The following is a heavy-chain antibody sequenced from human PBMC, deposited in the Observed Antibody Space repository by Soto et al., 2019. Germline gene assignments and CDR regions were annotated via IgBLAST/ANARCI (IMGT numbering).Heavy chain of an antibody. CDR1: GYTFTDYD. D-gene: IGHD2-15*01. J-gene: IGHJ5*02. CDR2: MNPNSGET. CDR3: ARVAVAARPRWYNCFDP. Sequence: QEQLVQSGAEVKKPGASVKVSCMTSGYTFTDYDINWVRQATGQGLEWIGWMNPNSGETGYAQKFQGRDTMTRSLSLSTAYLELSSLTSDDTAIYFCARVAVAARPRWYNCFDPWGQGTLVTVSS. V-gene: IGHV1-8*01.